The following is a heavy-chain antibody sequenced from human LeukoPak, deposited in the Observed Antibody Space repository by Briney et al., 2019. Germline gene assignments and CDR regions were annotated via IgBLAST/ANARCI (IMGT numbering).Heavy chain of an antibody. J-gene: IGHJ4*02. V-gene: IGHV4-31*03. CDR2: IYYNGNT. CDR1: GGSISSSGYY. Sequence: PSETLSLTCTVSGGSISSSGYYWGWIRQHPGKGLEWIGYIYYNGNTYYNPSLKSRVTISVDTSKNQFSLKLNSVTAADTAVYFCAREVNFGSGTLDHWGQGTLVTVSS. D-gene: IGHD3-10*01. CDR3: AREVNFGSGTLDH.